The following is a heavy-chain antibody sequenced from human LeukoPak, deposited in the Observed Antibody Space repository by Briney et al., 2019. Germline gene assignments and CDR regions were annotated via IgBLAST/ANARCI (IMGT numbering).Heavy chain of an antibody. Sequence: ASMKVSCKASGYTFTSYYMHWVRQAPGQGLEWMGIINPSGGSTSYAQKFQGRVTMTRDMSTSTVYMELGSLRSEDTAVYYCARDRYCSGGSCYLIDYWGQGTLVTVSS. J-gene: IGHJ4*02. CDR3: ARDRYCSGGSCYLIDY. CDR2: INPSGGST. V-gene: IGHV1-46*01. CDR1: GYTFTSYY. D-gene: IGHD2-15*01.